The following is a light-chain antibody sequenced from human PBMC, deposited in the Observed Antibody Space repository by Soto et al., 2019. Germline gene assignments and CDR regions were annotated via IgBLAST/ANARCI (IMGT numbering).Light chain of an antibody. CDR2: KAS. CDR3: QQYSTYPYI. J-gene: IGKJ2*01. CDR1: QSINRW. V-gene: IGKV1-5*03. Sequence: DIQMTQSPSTLSASVGDRVTITCRARQSINRWLAWYQQKPGKAPKLLIYKASTLESGVPSRFSGGGLGTEFSLNITSLQPDDFATYYCQQYSTYPYIFGQGTKVDIK.